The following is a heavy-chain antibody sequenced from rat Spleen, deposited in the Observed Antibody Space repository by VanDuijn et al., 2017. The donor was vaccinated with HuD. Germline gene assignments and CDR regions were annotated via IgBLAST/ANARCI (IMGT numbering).Heavy chain of an antibody. J-gene: IGHJ2*01. CDR1: GFSLNNYG. D-gene: IGHD1-12*02. CDR3: ARMVVITSPFFDN. CDR2: IWGNGDT. Sequence: QVQLKESGPGLVQPSQTLSLTCTVSGFSLNNYGVIWVRQPPGEGLEWMGIIWGNGDTNYGSALKSRLSISRDTSKSQIYLKMSTLQTEDTAMYFCARMVVITSPFFDNWGQGVMVTVSS. V-gene: IGHV2S61*01.